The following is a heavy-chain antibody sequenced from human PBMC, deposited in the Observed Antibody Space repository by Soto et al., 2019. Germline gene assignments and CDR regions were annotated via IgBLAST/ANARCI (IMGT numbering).Heavy chain of an antibody. D-gene: IGHD3-3*01. CDR3: ARLNWSHTLYYDFWSGYYVGWFDP. J-gene: IGHJ5*02. Sequence: PGVSLRLSCAASGFTFSSYAMSWVRQAPGKGLEWVSAISGSGGSTYYADSVKGRFTISRDNSKNTLYLQMNSLRAEDTAVYYFARLNWSHTLYYDFWSGYYVGWFDPWGQGT. CDR2: ISGSGGST. CDR1: GFTFSSYA. V-gene: IGHV3-23*01.